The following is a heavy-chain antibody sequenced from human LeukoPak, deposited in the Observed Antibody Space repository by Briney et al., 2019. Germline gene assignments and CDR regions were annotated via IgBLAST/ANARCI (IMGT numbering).Heavy chain of an antibody. Sequence: SGSLSLTCTVSGGSIRTNYWSWIRQTPGKGLEWIAYINYSGNTNNNPSLKSRVTISVDTSKSQFSLKLSSVTAADTAVYYCARHGQDTGNFYAHFDYWGQGILVTLSS. V-gene: IGHV4-59*08. J-gene: IGHJ4*02. CDR1: GGSIRTNY. CDR3: ARHGQDTGNFYAHFDY. CDR2: INYSGNT. D-gene: IGHD1-26*01.